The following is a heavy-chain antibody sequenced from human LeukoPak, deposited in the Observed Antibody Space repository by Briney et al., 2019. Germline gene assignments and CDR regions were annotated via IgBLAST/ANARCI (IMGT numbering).Heavy chain of an antibody. V-gene: IGHV3-53*01. Sequence: PGGSLRLSCAASGFTVSSNYMSWVRQAPGKGLEWVSVIYSGGSTYYADSVKGRFTISRDNSKNTLYLQMDTLTAEDTAVYYCAKDQGASSYSFDYWGRGTLVTVSS. CDR3: AKDQGASSYSFDY. CDR1: GFTVSSNY. J-gene: IGHJ4*02. D-gene: IGHD1-26*01. CDR2: IYSGGST.